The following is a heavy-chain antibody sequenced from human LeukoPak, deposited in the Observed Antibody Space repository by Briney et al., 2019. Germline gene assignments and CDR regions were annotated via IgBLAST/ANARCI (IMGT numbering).Heavy chain of an antibody. V-gene: IGHV1-69*13. Sequence: ASVKVSCKASGYTFTSYGISWVRQAPGQGLEWMGGIIPIFGTANYAQKFQGRVTITADESTSTAYMELSSLRSEDTAVYYCAREIADCSGGSCHSSSFDYWGQGTLVTVSS. CDR1: GYTFTSYG. CDR3: AREIADCSGGSCHSSSFDY. D-gene: IGHD2-15*01. J-gene: IGHJ4*02. CDR2: IIPIFGTA.